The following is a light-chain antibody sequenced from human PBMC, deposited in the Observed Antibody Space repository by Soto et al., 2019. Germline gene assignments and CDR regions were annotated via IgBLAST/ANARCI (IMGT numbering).Light chain of an antibody. V-gene: IGLV1-51*01. CDR2: DND. CDR3: GTWDTSLVSGL. Sequence: QSLLTQPPSVSAAPGQKVTISCSGTRSNIGTNFVSWYRQFPGSAPQLLIHDNDQRASGIPDRFSGSKSGTSATLHITGLQTGDEADYYCGTWDTSLVSGLFGGGTKVTVL. CDR1: RSNIGTNF. J-gene: IGLJ2*01.